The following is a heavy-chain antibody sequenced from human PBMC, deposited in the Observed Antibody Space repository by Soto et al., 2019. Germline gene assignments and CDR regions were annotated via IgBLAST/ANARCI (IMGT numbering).Heavy chain of an antibody. Sequence: QVPLVQSGAEVKKPGSSVKVSCKASGGTFSSYAISWVRQAPGQGLEWMGGIIPIFGTANYAQKFQGRVTITADESTSTAYMELSSLRSEDTAVYYCARRGDYLRTSTDDAFDIWGQGTMVTVSS. CDR1: GGTFSSYA. CDR2: IIPIFGTA. J-gene: IGHJ3*02. CDR3: ARRGDYLRTSTDDAFDI. D-gene: IGHD4-17*01. V-gene: IGHV1-69*01.